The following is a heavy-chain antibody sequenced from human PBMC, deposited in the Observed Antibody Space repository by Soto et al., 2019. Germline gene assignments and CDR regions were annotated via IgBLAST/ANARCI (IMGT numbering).Heavy chain of an antibody. J-gene: IGHJ4*02. CDR3: ARDDEGGRDCDLGD. CDR1: GFTFSSHA. V-gene: IGHV3-30-3*01. D-gene: IGHD1-26*01. CDR2: IYSDGNNK. Sequence: LRLSCAVSGFTFSSHAMHWVRQAPGKGLEWVALIYSDGNNKYYADSVKGRFTTSRDNSKNTMYLQMNSLRVEDTAVYYCARDDEGGRDCDLGDWGQGALVTVSS.